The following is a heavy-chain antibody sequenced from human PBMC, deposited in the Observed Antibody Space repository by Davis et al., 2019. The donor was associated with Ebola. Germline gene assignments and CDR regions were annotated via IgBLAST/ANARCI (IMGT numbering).Heavy chain of an antibody. Sequence: GESLKISCVVSEFTFNDYWMIWVRQAPGKGLEWVANINQDGDVRYYVDSVKGRFTISRDNAKNSLYLQMNSLRTEDTAVYYCASSYGDYAFDIWGQGTMVTVSS. CDR1: EFTFNDYW. CDR3: ASSYGDYAFDI. J-gene: IGHJ3*02. V-gene: IGHV3-7*01. D-gene: IGHD4-17*01. CDR2: INQDGDVR.